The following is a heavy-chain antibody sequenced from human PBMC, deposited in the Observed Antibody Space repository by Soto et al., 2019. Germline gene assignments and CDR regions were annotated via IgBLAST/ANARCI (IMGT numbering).Heavy chain of an antibody. Sequence: GGSLRLSCAASGFTFSSYGMHWVRQAPGTGLEWVAVISYDGSNKYYADSVKGRFTISRDNSKNTLYLQMNSLRAEDTAVHYCAKDRSLLLELLAWGQGTLVTVSS. CDR2: ISYDGSNK. CDR1: GFTFSSYG. V-gene: IGHV3-30*18. CDR3: AKDRSLLLELLA. D-gene: IGHD1-7*01. J-gene: IGHJ5*02.